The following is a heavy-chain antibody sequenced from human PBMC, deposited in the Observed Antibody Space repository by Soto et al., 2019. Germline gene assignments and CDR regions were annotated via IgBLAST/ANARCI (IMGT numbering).Heavy chain of an antibody. V-gene: IGHV1-69*13. CDR3: AFYRSSWHGDPFDI. J-gene: IGHJ3*02. Sequence: ASVKVSCKASGGTFSSYAISWVRQAPGQGLEWMGGVIPIFGTANYAQKFQGRVTITADESTSTAYMELSSLRSEDTAVYYCAFYRSSWHGDPFDIWGQGTMVNVS. CDR2: VIPIFGTA. CDR1: GGTFSSYA. D-gene: IGHD6-13*01.